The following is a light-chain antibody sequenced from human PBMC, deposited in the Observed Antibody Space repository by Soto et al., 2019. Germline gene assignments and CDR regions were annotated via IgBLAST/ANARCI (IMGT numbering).Light chain of an antibody. CDR3: QQYGTSPRT. Sequence: VLSQSVGTLSLSQGERATLSCRASQSVSSTYLAWYQQKPGQAPRLLIYGASSRATGIPDRFSGSGSGTDFTLTISRLEPEDFAVYYCQQYGTSPRTFGQGTKV. CDR2: GAS. CDR1: QSVSSTY. J-gene: IGKJ1*01. V-gene: IGKV3-20*01.